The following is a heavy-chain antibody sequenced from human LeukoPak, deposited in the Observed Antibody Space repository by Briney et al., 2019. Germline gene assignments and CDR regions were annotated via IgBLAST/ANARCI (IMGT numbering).Heavy chain of an antibody. CDR1: GGSINNHKW. Sequence: SGTLSLTCAVSGGSINNHKWWSWIRQSPGKGLEWLGEIFYTGSPNYNPSLKSRVTISVDTSKNQFSLKLSSVTAADTAVYYCARRRGYYYNYFDYWGQGTLVTVSS. V-gene: IGHV4-4*02. D-gene: IGHD3-22*01. CDR3: ARRRGYYYNYFDY. J-gene: IGHJ4*02. CDR2: IFYTGSP.